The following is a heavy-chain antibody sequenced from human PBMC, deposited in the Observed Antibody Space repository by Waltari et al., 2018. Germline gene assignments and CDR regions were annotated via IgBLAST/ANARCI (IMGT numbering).Heavy chain of an antibody. J-gene: IGHJ4*02. D-gene: IGHD3-22*01. Sequence: QVQLVQSGAEVKKPGASVKGSCKASGYTFTSYAMHWVRQAPGQRLEWMGWINACNVNTKYSQKFQGRVTITRDTSASTAYMELSSLRSEDTAVYYCARAGVWYYYDSSSTKHFDYWGQGTLVTVSS. V-gene: IGHV1-3*01. CDR3: ARAGVWYYYDSSSTKHFDY. CDR1: GYTFTSYA. CDR2: INACNVNT.